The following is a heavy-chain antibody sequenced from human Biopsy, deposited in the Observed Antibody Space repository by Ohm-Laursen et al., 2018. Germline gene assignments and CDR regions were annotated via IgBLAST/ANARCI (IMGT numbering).Heavy chain of an antibody. CDR3: ARGDYFDSNGYFWFDP. D-gene: IGHD3-22*01. Sequence: SDTLSLTCTVSGGSISSGGSYWSWIRQRPGKGLEWIGHIFNRANTYYNPSLKNLITISGDTSKNQFSLKLNSVTAADTAVYYCARGDYFDSNGYFWFDPWGQGTLVTVSS. V-gene: IGHV4-31*01. J-gene: IGHJ5*02. CDR2: IFNRANT. CDR1: GGSISSGGSY.